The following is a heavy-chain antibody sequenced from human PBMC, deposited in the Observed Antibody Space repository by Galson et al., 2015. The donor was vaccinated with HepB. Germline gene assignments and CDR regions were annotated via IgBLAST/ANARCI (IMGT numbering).Heavy chain of an antibody. CDR3: AREFFAADYGDYEPYTSPGFDY. V-gene: IGHV4-34*01. D-gene: IGHD4-17*01. CDR2: INHSGST. J-gene: IGHJ4*02. CDR1: GGSFSGYY. Sequence: ETLSLTCAVYGGSFSGYYWSWIRQPPGKGLEWIGEINHSGSTNYNPSLKSRVTISVDTSKNQFSLKLSSVTAADTAVYYCAREFFAADYGDYEPYTSPGFDYWGQGTLVTVSS.